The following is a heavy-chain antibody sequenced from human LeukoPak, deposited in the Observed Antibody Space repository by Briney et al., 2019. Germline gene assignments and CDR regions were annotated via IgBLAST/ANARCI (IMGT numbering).Heavy chain of an antibody. V-gene: IGHV4-59*01. CDR1: GGSINTYY. J-gene: IGHJ4*02. Sequence: SETLSLTCTVSGGSINTYYWSWIRQPPGKGLEWIGYFYYSGSTNYNPSLKSRVTISVDTSKNQFSLKLSSVTAADTAVYYCARANWGSYYFDYWGQGTLVTVSS. D-gene: IGHD7-27*01. CDR3: ARANWGSYYFDY. CDR2: FYYSGST.